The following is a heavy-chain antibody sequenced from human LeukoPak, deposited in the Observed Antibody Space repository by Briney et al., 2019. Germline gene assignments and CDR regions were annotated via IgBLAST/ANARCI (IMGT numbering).Heavy chain of an antibody. V-gene: IGHV3-7*03. CDR3: ARDRGWLQSDY. Sequence: PGGSLRLSCATSGFTLSNFWMSWVRQAPGKGLEWVADISQDGSQKYYRDSVKGRFTISRDNAKNSLYLEMNSLSAEDTAVYYCARDRGWLQSDYWGQGALVTVSS. CDR1: GFTLSNFW. CDR2: ISQDGSQK. D-gene: IGHD5-24*01. J-gene: IGHJ4*02.